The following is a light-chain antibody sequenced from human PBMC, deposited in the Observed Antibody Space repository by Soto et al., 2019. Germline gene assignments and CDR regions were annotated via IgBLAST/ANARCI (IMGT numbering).Light chain of an antibody. J-gene: IGKJ1*01. V-gene: IGKV3-15*01. CDR3: QRYDSLRT. CDR1: HSVSID. Sequence: EIVMTQSPATAPVSPGETVTLSCRASHSVSIDLAWDQQKPGQAPRLLIYGASTRATGIPVRFSGSGCGTDLTLTITRLEPEDFAMYYCQRYDSLRTFGQGTKVDI. CDR2: GAS.